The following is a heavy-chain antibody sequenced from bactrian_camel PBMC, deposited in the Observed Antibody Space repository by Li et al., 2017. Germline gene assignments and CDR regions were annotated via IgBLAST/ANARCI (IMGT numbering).Heavy chain of an antibody. CDR2: INSSGGRT. V-gene: IGHV3S40*01. D-gene: IGHD1*01. J-gene: IGHJ4*01. CDR3: SRDPDGVF. CDR1: KFRFSTYD. Sequence: DVQLVESGGGLVQPGGSLRLSCAASKFRFSTYDMTWVRQAPGKGLEWVSSINSSGGRTYYADSVKGRFTISKDNAKNTLHLQLNNLKTEDTAMYYCSRDPDGVFRGQGTQVTVS.